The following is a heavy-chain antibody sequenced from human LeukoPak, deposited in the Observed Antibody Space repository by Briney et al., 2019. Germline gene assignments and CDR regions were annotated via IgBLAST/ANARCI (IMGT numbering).Heavy chain of an antibody. CDR2: ISGSGGST. D-gene: IGHD3-10*01. V-gene: IGHV3-23*01. CDR3: AKLSSYYYGSGSYPIDY. J-gene: IGHJ4*02. Sequence: PGGSLRLSCAASGFTFSSYAMSWVRQAPGKGLEWVSAISGSGGSTYYADSVKGRFTISRDSSKNTLYLQMNSLRAEDTAVYYCAKLSSYYYGSGSYPIDYWGQGTLVTVSS. CDR1: GFTFSSYA.